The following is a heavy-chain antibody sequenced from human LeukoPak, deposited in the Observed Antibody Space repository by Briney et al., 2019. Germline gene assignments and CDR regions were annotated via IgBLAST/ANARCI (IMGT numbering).Heavy chain of an antibody. Sequence: GGSLRLSCAASGFSFSSYWMQWVRQAPGKGLVWVARISPDGSSALSADSVRGRFTISRDNADNTLYLQLNSLRAEDTAVYFCARVSFCPRCHFDYWGQGTLVTVSS. D-gene: IGHD2/OR15-2a*01. V-gene: IGHV3-74*03. CDR1: GFSFSSYW. CDR3: ARVSFCPRCHFDY. J-gene: IGHJ4*02. CDR2: ISPDGSSA.